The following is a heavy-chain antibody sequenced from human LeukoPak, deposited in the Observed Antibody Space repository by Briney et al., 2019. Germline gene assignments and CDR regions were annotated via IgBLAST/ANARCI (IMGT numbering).Heavy chain of an antibody. CDR3: ARAQGRYSGYDIGGY. J-gene: IGHJ4*02. V-gene: IGHV1-18*01. Sequence: GASVTVSCKASGYTFTSYGISWVRQAPGQGLEWMGWISAYNGNTNYAQKLQGRVTMTTDTSTSTAYMELRSLRFDDTAVYYCARAQGRYSGYDIGGYWGQGTLVTVSS. D-gene: IGHD5-12*01. CDR1: GYTFTSYG. CDR2: ISAYNGNT.